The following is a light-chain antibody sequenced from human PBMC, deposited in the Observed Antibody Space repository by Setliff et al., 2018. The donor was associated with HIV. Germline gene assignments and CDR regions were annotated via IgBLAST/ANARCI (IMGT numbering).Light chain of an antibody. Sequence: QSGLTQPASVSGSPGQSITISCTGTSSDVGGYDYVSWYQHHPGKAPKLMIFEVSNRPSGVSNRFSGSKSGNTASLTISGLQAEDEAAYYCSSYTSSSTFAVFGGGTKVTVL. V-gene: IGLV2-14*01. J-gene: IGLJ3*02. CDR2: EVS. CDR1: SSDVGGYDY. CDR3: SSYTSSSTFAV.